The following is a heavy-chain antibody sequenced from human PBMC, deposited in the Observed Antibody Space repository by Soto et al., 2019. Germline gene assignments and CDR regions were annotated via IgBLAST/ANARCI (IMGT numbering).Heavy chain of an antibody. D-gene: IGHD1-26*01. Sequence: GGALRVSCTASEFVFSTYSMNWGRQAPGKGLEWLAAIDISSRYIYYADSVKGRFTISRDNAKNTLYLQMNSLRAEDTAMYYCARGDPTYFDYWGQGILVTVSS. CDR3: ARGDPTYFDY. CDR1: EFVFSTYS. V-gene: IGHV3-21*01. CDR2: IDISSRYI. J-gene: IGHJ4*02.